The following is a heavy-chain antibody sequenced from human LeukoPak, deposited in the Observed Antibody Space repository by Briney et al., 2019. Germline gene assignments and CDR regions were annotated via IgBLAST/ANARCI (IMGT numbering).Heavy chain of an antibody. Sequence: ASVKVSCKASGYTFTSYAMHWVRQAPGQRLEWMGWINAGNGNTKYSQKFQGRVTITRDTSASTAYMELSSLRSEDTAVYYCARDGGNSVYYYYGMDVWGQGTTVTVSS. CDR1: GYTFTSYA. CDR2: INAGNGNT. V-gene: IGHV1-3*01. CDR3: ARDGGNSVYYYYGMDV. J-gene: IGHJ6*02. D-gene: IGHD4-23*01.